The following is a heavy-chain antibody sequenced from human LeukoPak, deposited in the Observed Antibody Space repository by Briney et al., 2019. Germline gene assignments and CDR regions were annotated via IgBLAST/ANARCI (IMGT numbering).Heavy chain of an antibody. CDR1: GFSLSTSGMC. Sequence: SGPALVKPTQTLTLTCTFSGFSLSTSGMCVSWIRQPPGKALEWLARIDWDDDKYYSTSLKTRLTISKDTFKNQVVLTMTNMDPVDTATYYCARTATYYDFWSGNYYFDYWGQRTLVTVSS. V-gene: IGHV2-70*11. CDR3: ARTATYYDFWSGNYYFDY. D-gene: IGHD3-3*01. CDR2: IDWDDDK. J-gene: IGHJ4*02.